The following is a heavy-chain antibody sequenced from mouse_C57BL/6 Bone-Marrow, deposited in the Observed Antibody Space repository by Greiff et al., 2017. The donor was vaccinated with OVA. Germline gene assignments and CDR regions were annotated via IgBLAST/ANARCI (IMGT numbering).Heavy chain of an antibody. CDR1: GYTFTSYW. CDR2: IYPGNSDT. J-gene: IGHJ4*01. Sequence: VQLQQSGTVLARPGASVKMSCKTSGYTFTSYWMHWVKQRPGQGLEWIGAIYPGNSDTSYNQKFKGKAKLTAVTSASTAYMELSSLTNEDSAVYYCTRRGWLLQNYARDYWGQGTSVTVSS. D-gene: IGHD2-3*01. V-gene: IGHV1-5*01. CDR3: TRRGWLLQNYARDY.